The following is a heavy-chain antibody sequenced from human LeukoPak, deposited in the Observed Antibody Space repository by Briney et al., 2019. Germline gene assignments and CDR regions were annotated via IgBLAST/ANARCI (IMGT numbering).Heavy chain of an antibody. CDR2: KSYDGTKT. CDR1: GSTFSYYA. Sequence: GGSLRLSCAASGSTFSYYAMHWVRQAPGKGLEWVAVKSYDGTKTYYADSVKGRFTISRDNSKNTLYLQMNSLRAEDTAVYYCARGVAAAAATAIVHWGQGTLVTVSS. D-gene: IGHD6-13*01. V-gene: IGHV3-30-3*01. J-gene: IGHJ4*02. CDR3: ARGVAAAAATAIVH.